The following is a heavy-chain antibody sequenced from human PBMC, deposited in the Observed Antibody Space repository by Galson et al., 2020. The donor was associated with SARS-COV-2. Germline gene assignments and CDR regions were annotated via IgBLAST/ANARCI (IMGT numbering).Heavy chain of an antibody. J-gene: IGHJ3*02. Sequence: SETLSLTCTVSGGSISSSSYYWGWIRQPPGKGLEWIGSIYYSGSTYYNPSHKSRVTISVDTSKNQFSLKLSSVTAADTAVYYCARRHAGYCSSTSCSHGAFDIWGQGTMVTVSS. D-gene: IGHD2-2*01. CDR1: GGSISSSSYY. CDR2: IYYSGST. V-gene: IGHV4-39*07. CDR3: ARRHAGYCSSTSCSHGAFDI.